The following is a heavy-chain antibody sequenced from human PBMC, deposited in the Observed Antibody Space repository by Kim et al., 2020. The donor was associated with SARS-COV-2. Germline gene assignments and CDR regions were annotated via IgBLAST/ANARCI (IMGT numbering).Heavy chain of an antibody. Sequence: ASVKVSCKASGYTFTSYGISWVRQAPGQGLEWMGWISAYNGNTNYAQKLQGRVTMTTDTSTSTAYMELRSLRSDDTAVYYCARAPRWELRPSLVGDAFDIWGQGTMVTVSS. CDR1: GYTFTSYG. V-gene: IGHV1-18*01. J-gene: IGHJ3*02. CDR2: ISAYNGNT. CDR3: ARAPRWELRPSLVGDAFDI. D-gene: IGHD1-26*01.